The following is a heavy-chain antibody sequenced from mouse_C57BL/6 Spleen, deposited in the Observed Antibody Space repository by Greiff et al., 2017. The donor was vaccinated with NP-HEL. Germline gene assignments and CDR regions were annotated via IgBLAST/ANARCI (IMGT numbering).Heavy chain of an antibody. CDR3: ARDATDAMDY. Sequence: EVKVVESGGGLVQSGRSLRLSCATSGFTFSDFYMEWVRQAPGKGLEWIAASRNKANDYTTEYSASVKGRFIVSRDTSQSILYLQMNALRAEDTAIYYCARDATDAMDYWGQGTSVTVSS. D-gene: IGHD1-1*01. J-gene: IGHJ4*01. V-gene: IGHV7-1*01. CDR2: SRNKANDYTT. CDR1: GFTFSDFY.